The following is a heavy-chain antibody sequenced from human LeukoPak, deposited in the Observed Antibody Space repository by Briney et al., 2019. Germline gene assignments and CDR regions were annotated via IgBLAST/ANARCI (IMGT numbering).Heavy chain of an antibody. CDR1: GFTFSSYS. J-gene: IGHJ4*02. Sequence: PGGSLRLSCAASGFTFSSYSMNWVRQAPGKGLEWVSSISSSSSYIYYADSVKGRFTISRDNAKNSLYLQMNSLRAEDTAVYYCARDLPYYYDSSGYPYWGQGTPVTVSS. V-gene: IGHV3-21*01. D-gene: IGHD3-22*01. CDR3: ARDLPYYYDSSGYPY. CDR2: ISSSSSYI.